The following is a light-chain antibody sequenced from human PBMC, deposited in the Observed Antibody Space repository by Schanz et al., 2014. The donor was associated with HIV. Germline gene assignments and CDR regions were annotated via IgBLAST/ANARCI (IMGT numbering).Light chain of an antibody. CDR1: QSVSTK. J-gene: IGKJ4*01. Sequence: EIVMTQTPATLSVSPGERATLSCRASQSVSTKLAWYQHKPGQAPRLLIYGAFTRATGIPVRFSGSGSGTDFTLTISSLEPEDFAVYYCQQRSNWPLTFGGGTKVEIK. V-gene: IGKV3-15*01. CDR3: QQRSNWPLT. CDR2: GAF.